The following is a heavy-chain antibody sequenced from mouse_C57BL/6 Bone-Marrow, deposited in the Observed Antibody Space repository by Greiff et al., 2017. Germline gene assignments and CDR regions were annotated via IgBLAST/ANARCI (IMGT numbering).Heavy chain of an antibody. J-gene: IGHJ2*01. CDR1: GYTFTSYG. D-gene: IGHD1-1*01. Sequence: QVQLQQSGAELARPGASVKLSCKASGYTFTSYGISWVKQSTGQGLEWIGEIYPRSGNTSYNEKFKGKATLTADKSSSPAYMELRSLTSEDSAVYFCASPYYYGSRGNYWGQGTTLTVSS. CDR3: ASPYYYGSRGNY. V-gene: IGHV1-81*01. CDR2: IYPRSGNT.